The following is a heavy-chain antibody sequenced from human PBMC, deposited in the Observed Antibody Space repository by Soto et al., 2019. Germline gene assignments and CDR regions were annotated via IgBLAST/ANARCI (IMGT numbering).Heavy chain of an antibody. J-gene: IGHJ6*03. CDR2: INHSGST. D-gene: IGHD3-16*01. V-gene: IGHV4-34*01. CDR3: ARAYDISYYYYMDV. Sequence: PSETLSLTCTVSGGSFSSYYWSWIRQPPGKGLEWIGEINHSGSTNYNPSLKSRVTISVDTSKNQFSLKLSSVTAADTAVYYCARAYDISYYYYMDVWGKGTTLTVSS. CDR1: GGSFSSYY.